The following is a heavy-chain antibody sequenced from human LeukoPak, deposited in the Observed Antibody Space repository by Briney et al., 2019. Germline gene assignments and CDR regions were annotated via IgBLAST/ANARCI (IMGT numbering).Heavy chain of an antibody. CDR2: IGVAGVT. V-gene: IGHV3-13*01. Sequence: GGSLRLSCAASRFTLSSYDMHWVRQVTGKGLEWVSAIGVAGVTYYPGSVKGRFIITRENAKNSLYLQMNSLRVEDTAVYYCARDRHGMAVWGQGTTVVVSS. J-gene: IGHJ6*02. CDR3: ARDRHGMAV. CDR1: RFTLSSYD.